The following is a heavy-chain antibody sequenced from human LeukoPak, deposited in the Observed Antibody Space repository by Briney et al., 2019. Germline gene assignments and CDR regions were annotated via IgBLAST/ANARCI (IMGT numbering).Heavy chain of an antibody. J-gene: IGHJ4*02. Sequence: SETLSLTCTVSGGSISSTSYYWGWIRQPPGKGLEWIGNIYYSGSTYYNESLESRVTISIDTSKNQFSLKLNSVTAADTAMYYCAKSGGYGLIDYWGQGTLVTVSS. CDR2: IYYSGST. D-gene: IGHD1-26*01. CDR1: GGSISSTSYY. CDR3: AKSGGYGLIDY. V-gene: IGHV4-39*01.